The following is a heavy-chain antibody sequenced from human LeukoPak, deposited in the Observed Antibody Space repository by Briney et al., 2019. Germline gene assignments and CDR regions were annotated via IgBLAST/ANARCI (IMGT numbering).Heavy chain of an antibody. CDR2: IYTSGST. D-gene: IGHD6-6*01. CDR3: ARVLGEQLVPWYYYYYMDV. V-gene: IGHV4-4*07. J-gene: IGHJ6*03. Sequence: SETLSLTCTVSGGSISSYYWSWIRQPAGKGLEWIGRIYTSGSTNYNPSLKSRVTMSVDTSKNQFSLKLSSVTAADTAVYYCARVLGEQLVPWYYYYYMDVWGKGTTVTVSS. CDR1: GGSISSYY.